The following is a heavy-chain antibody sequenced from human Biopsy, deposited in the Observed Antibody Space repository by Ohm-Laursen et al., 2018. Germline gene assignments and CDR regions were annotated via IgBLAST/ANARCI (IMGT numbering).Heavy chain of an antibody. J-gene: IGHJ1*01. V-gene: IGHV4-59*08. CDR3: ARGSNEYGGLYFPH. Sequence: TLSLTCIVSGGSISSDYWSWIRQSPGKGLEWIGYISHTGYTSYKSSLKSRVTISLDTSRKHFSLRLTSLAAADTAVYYCARGSNEYGGLYFPHWGQGTLVTVSS. CDR1: GGSISSDY. CDR2: ISHTGYT. D-gene: IGHD4-23*01.